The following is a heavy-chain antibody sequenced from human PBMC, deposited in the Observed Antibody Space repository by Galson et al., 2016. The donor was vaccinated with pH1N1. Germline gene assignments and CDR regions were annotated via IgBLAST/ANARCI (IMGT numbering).Heavy chain of an antibody. CDR2: ISWNSGSI. J-gene: IGHJ4*02. D-gene: IGHD6-19*01. V-gene: IGHV3-9*01. CDR1: GFTFNDYG. CDR3: AKVAGYFSGWYDY. Sequence: SLRLSCAASGFTFNDYGMHWVRQAPGKGLEWVSSISWNSGSIVYADSVKGRFTTSRDNAKNSLYLQMISLRAEDTALYYCAKVAGYFSGWYDYWGQGTLVTVSS.